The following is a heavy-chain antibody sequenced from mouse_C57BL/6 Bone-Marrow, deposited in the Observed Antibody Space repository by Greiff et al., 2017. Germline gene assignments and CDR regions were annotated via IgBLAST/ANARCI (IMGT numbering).Heavy chain of an antibody. J-gene: IGHJ2*01. D-gene: IGHD1-1*01. CDR3: ASRTTVDDY. V-gene: IGHV1-81*01. CDR2: IYPRSGNT. Sequence: QVQLQHPLPALSLPFPSFNLSFNSSFYTFSSYGISWVKQRTGRGLEWIGEIYPRSGNTYYNEKFKGKATLTADKSSSTAYMELRSLTSEDSAVYFCASRTTVDDYGGRGTTLTVSS. CDR1: FYTFSSYG.